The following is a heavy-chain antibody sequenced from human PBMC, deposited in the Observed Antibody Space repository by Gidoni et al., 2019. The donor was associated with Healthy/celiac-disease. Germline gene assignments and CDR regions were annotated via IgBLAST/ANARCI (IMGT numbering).Heavy chain of an antibody. D-gene: IGHD3-16*01. CDR2: INPSGGST. Sequence: QVQLVQSGAEVKKPGASVKVSCKASGYTFTSYYMHWVRQAPGQGLEWMGIINPSGGSTSYAQKFQGRVTMTRDTSTSTVYMELSSLRSEDTAVYYCARMMRDDPPFYYYYYGMDVWGQGTTVTVSS. CDR3: ARMMRDDPPFYYYYYGMDV. J-gene: IGHJ6*02. CDR1: GYTFTSYY. V-gene: IGHV1-46*01.